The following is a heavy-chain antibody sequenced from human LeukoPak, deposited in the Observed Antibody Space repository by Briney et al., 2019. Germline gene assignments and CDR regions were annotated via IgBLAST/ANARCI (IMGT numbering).Heavy chain of an antibody. V-gene: IGHV3-66*01. CDR1: GFIVSSHY. CDR2: IYSGGST. CDR3: ASILRSSSGYYFDY. Sequence: GGSLILSCAASGFIVSSHYMSWVRQAPGKGLEWVSVIYSGGSTDYADSVKGRFTISRDDAKNSLYLQMNSLRAEDTAVYYCASILRSSSGYYFDYWGQGTLVTVSS. J-gene: IGHJ4*02. D-gene: IGHD3-10*01.